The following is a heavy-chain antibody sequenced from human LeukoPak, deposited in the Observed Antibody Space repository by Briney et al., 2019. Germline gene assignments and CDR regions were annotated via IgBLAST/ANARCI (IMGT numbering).Heavy chain of an antibody. CDR3: AKDLAASGATTLVFDY. CDR2: ISGSGGST. CDR1: GFTFSTNA. V-gene: IGHV3-23*01. D-gene: IGHD1-26*01. J-gene: IGHJ4*02. Sequence: PGGSLRLSCAAPGFTFSTNAMSWVRQAPGQGLDWVSGISGSGGSTYYADSVKCRFTISRNNSKNTLYLRMDSLRDEDTAVYYCAKDLAASGATTLVFDYWGEGALVTVS.